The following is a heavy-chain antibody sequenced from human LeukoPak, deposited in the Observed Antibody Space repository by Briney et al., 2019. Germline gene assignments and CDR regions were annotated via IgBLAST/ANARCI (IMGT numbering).Heavy chain of an antibody. CDR3: ALGAYDY. J-gene: IGHJ4*02. V-gene: IGHV1-69*05. CDR2: IIPIFGTA. D-gene: IGHD1-26*01. CDR1: GGTFSSYA. Sequence: ASVKVSCKASGGTFSSYAISWVRQAPGQGLEWMGGIIPIFGTANYAQNLQGRLTVTRDTSASTAYMELSSLTSEDTAVYYCALGAYDYWGQGTLVTVSS.